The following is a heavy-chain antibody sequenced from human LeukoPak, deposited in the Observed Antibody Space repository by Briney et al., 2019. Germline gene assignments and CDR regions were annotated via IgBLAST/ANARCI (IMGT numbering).Heavy chain of an antibody. CDR2: IYSGGST. J-gene: IGHJ4*02. CDR3: AREGVEHFDY. V-gene: IGHV3-53*01. CDR1: GFTFSSSA. D-gene: IGHD1-26*01. Sequence: GGSLRLSCAASGFTFSSSAMSWVRQAPGNGLEWVSDIYSGGSTYYADSVKGRFTISRDNSKDPLYLQMNSLRAEDTAVYYCAREGVEHFDYWGQGTLVTVSS.